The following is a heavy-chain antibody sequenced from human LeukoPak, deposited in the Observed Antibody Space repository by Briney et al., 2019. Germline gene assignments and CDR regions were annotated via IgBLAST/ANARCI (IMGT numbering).Heavy chain of an antibody. CDR1: GYTFTTYD. CDR3: ARGRGSGHKENWFDP. V-gene: IGHV1-8*01. J-gene: IGHJ5*02. D-gene: IGHD6-19*01. Sequence: ASVKVSCKASGYTFTTYDINWVRQATGQGLEWMGWMNPNSGNTGYTQKFQGRVTMTRNTSISTAYMELSSLRSEDAAVYYCARGRGSGHKENWFDPWGQGTLVTVSS. CDR2: MNPNSGNT.